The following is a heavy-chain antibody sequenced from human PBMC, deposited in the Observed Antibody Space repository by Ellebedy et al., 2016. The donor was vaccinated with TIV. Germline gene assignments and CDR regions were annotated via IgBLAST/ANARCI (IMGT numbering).Heavy chain of an antibody. CDR1: GFTFSSYA. D-gene: IGHD3-10*01. Sequence: PGGSLRHSCAASGFTFSSYAMNWVRQAPGKGLEWVSTISGSGGTRDYADSVKGRFTLSRDNSKNTLYLQMSSLRAEDTAVYYCAKGRDYYGSGSLDWGQGTLVTVSS. J-gene: IGHJ4*02. CDR3: AKGRDYYGSGSLD. CDR2: ISGSGGTR. V-gene: IGHV3-23*01.